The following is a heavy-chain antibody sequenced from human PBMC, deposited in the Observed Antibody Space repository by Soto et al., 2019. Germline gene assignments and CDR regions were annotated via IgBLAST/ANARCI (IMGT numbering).Heavy chain of an antibody. CDR2: IVVGSGNT. Sequence: GPQVKVSCKASGFTFTSSAVQWVRQARGQRLEWIGWIVVGSGNTNYAQKFQERVTITRDMSTSTAYMELSSLRSEDTAVYYCAADSPGSSLYGMDVWGQGTTVTVSS. J-gene: IGHJ6*02. CDR3: AADSPGSSLYGMDV. D-gene: IGHD3-10*01. V-gene: IGHV1-58*01. CDR1: GFTFTSSA.